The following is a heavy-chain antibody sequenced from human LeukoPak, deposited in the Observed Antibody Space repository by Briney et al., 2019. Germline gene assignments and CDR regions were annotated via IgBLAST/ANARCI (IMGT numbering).Heavy chain of an antibody. Sequence: KPSETLSLTRTGPGGSISRYYWSWIRQPPGKGPGWIGYIYYCGSTNYNPSLKSRVTTSVDTSKNQFSLKLSSVTAADTAVYYCARDQSDYSIAFDIWGQGTMVTVSS. CDR1: GGSISRYY. CDR2: IYYCGST. CDR3: ARDQSDYSIAFDI. V-gene: IGHV4-59*01. D-gene: IGHD2-15*01. J-gene: IGHJ3*02.